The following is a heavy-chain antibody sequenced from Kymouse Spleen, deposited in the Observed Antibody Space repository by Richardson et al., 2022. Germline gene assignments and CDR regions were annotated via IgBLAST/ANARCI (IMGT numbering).Heavy chain of an antibody. D-gene: IGHD3-3*01. J-gene: IGHJ5*02. Sequence: QVQLQQWGAGLLKPSETLSLTCAVYGGSFSGYYWSWIRQPPGKGLEWIGEINHSGSTNYNPSLKSRVTISVDTSKNQFSLKLSSVTAADTAVYYCARGYDFWSGYSPFDPWGQGTLVTVSS. CDR3: ARGYDFWSGYSPFDP. CDR1: GGSFSGYY. CDR2: INHSGST. V-gene: IGHV4-34*01.